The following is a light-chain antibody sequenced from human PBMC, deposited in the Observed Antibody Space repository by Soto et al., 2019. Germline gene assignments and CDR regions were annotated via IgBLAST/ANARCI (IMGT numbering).Light chain of an antibody. CDR3: CSYAGSSSWV. CDR2: KNN. Sequence: QPVLTQPPSASGTPGQRVTISCSGSSSNIGSNYVYWYQQLPGTAPKLLIYKNNQWPSGVPDRFSGSKSGTSASLAISGLRSEDEADYYCCSYAGSSSWVFGGGTKLTVL. CDR1: SSNIGSNY. J-gene: IGLJ3*02. V-gene: IGLV1-47*01.